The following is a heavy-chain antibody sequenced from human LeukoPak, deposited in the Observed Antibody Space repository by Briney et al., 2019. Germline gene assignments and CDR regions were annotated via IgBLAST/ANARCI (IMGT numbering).Heavy chain of an antibody. Sequence: GGSLRLSCAASGFSFSNHGMNWVRQAPGKGLEWLSGISPRGGGTYYADSVKGRFTISRDNSKNTLYLQINSLRAEDTAVYYCAREVVVVVAAPTYFDYWGQGTLVTVSS. V-gene: IGHV3-23*01. J-gene: IGHJ4*02. CDR2: ISPRGGGT. D-gene: IGHD2-15*01. CDR3: AREVVVVVAAPTYFDY. CDR1: GFSFSNHG.